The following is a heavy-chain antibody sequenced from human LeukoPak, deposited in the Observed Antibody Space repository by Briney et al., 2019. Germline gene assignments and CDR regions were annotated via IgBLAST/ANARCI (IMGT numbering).Heavy chain of an antibody. CDR2: FSGSGGST. CDR1: GFTFSSYA. CDR3: ATLGYCSSTSRYPGGFDP. D-gene: IGHD2-2*01. J-gene: IGHJ5*02. Sequence: GGSLRLSCAASGFTFSSYAMSWVRQAPGKGLEWVSAFSGSGGSTFYADSVKGRFTISRDNSKNTLYLQMNSLRAEDTAVYYCATLGYCSSTSRYPGGFDPWGQGTLVTVSS. V-gene: IGHV3-23*01.